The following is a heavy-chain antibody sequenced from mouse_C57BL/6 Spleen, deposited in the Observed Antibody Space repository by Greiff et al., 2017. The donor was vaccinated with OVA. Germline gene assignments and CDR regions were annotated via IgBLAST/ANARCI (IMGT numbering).Heavy chain of an antibody. CDR3: AREGYDGRRDYAMDY. V-gene: IGHV1-64*01. J-gene: IGHJ4*01. CDR2: IHPNSGST. Sequence: VQLQQSGAELVKPGASVKLSCKASGYTFTSYWMHWVKQRPGQGLEWIGMIHPNSGSTNYNEKFKSKATLTVDKSSSTDYMQLSSLTSEDSAVYYCAREGYDGRRDYAMDYWGQGTSVTVSS. CDR1: GYTFTSYW. D-gene: IGHD2-14*01.